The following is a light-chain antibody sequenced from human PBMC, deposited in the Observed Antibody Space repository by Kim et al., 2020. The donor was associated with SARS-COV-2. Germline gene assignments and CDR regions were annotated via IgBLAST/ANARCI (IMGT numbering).Light chain of an antibody. J-gene: IGKJ1*01. CDR2: GAS. Sequence: EIVLTQSSGTLSLSPGERATLSCRASQSVSSNYLAWYQQKPGQAPRLLIYGASSRATGIPDRFSGSGSVTDFTLTISKLEPEDFAAYYCQQYGNSPRTFGQGTKVDIK. V-gene: IGKV3-20*01. CDR3: QQYGNSPRT. CDR1: QSVSSNY.